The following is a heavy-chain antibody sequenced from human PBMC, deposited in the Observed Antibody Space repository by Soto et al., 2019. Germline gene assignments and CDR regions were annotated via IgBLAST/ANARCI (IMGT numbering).Heavy chain of an antibody. CDR1: GFTFSSYG. J-gene: IGHJ3*02. CDR3: ARDSDYGDYGDAFDI. V-gene: IGHV3-33*01. D-gene: IGHD4-17*01. CDR2: IWYDGSNK. Sequence: PGGSLELSCAASGFTFSSYGMPWVRQNPGKGLEWVAVIWYDGSNKHYADSVKGRFTISRDNSKNTLYLQMNSLRAEDTAVYYCARDSDYGDYGDAFDIWGQGTMVTVSS.